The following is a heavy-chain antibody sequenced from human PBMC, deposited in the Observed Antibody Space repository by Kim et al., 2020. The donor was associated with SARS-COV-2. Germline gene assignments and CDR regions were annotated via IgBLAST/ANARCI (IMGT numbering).Heavy chain of an antibody. CDR2: FDPEDGET. CDR1: GYTLTELS. Sequence: ASVKVSCKVSGYTLTELSMHWVRQAPGKGLEWMGGFDPEDGETIYAQKFQGRVTMTEDTSTDTAYMELSSLRSEDTAVYYCATDLFGSGSYYKRRYLFPHKNFDYWGQGTLVTVSS. D-gene: IGHD3-10*01. V-gene: IGHV1-24*01. CDR3: ATDLFGSGSYYKRRYLFPHKNFDY. J-gene: IGHJ4*02.